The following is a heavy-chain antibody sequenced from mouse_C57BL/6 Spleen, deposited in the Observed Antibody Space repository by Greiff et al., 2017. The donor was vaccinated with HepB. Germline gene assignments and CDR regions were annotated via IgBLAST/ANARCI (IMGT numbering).Heavy chain of an antibody. J-gene: IGHJ2*01. CDR3: ARDLSSLYYVDD. Sequence: EVQLLESGPGLVKPSQSLSLTCSVPGYSITSGYYWNWIRQFPGNKLEWMGYISYDGSNNYNPSLKNRISITRDTSKNQFFLKLNSVTTEDTATYYCARDLSSLYYVDDWGQGTTLTVSS. CDR1: GYSITSGYY. D-gene: IGHD1-1*01. V-gene: IGHV3-6*01. CDR2: ISYDGSN.